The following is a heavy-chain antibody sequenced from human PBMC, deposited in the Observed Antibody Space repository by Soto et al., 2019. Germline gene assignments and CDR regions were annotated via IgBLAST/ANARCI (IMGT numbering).Heavy chain of an antibody. V-gene: IGHV6-1*01. Sequence: SQTLSLTCAISGDRVSSNSAAWNWIRQSPSRGLEWLGRTYYRSKWYNDYAVSVKSRITINPDTSKNQFSLQLNSVTPEDTALYYSARDLLPQSDAFDIWGQGTMVTVSS. CDR2: TYYRSKWYN. J-gene: IGHJ3*02. CDR3: ARDLLPQSDAFDI. CDR1: GDRVSSNSAA.